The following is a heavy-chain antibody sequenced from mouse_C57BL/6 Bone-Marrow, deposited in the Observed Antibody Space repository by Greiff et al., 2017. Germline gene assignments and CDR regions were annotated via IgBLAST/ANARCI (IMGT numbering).Heavy chain of an antibody. CDR3: ARHGNPEAWFAY. CDR1: GFSFTSYG. D-gene: IGHD2-1*01. J-gene: IGHJ3*01. V-gene: IGHV2-2*01. CDR2: IWSGGST. Sequence: VQVVESGPGLVQPSQRLSITCTVSGFSFTSYGVHWVRQSPGKGLEWLGVIWSGGSTDYNAAFISRLSISKDNSKSQVFFKMNSLQADDTAIYYCARHGNPEAWFAYWGQGTLVTVSA.